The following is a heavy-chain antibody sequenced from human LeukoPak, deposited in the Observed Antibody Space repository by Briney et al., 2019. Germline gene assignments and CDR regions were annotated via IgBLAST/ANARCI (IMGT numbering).Heavy chain of an antibody. CDR2: ISSSGSTI. CDR1: GFTFSDYY. J-gene: IGHJ4*02. V-gene: IGHV3-11*04. CDR3: ARDKRKGIVGSTKSYFDY. Sequence: GGSLRLSCAASGFTFSDYYMSWIRQAPGKGLEWVSYISSSGSTIYYADSVKGRFTISRDNAKNSLYLQMNSLRAEDTAVYYCARDKRKGIVGSTKSYFDYWGQGTLVTVSS. D-gene: IGHD1-26*01.